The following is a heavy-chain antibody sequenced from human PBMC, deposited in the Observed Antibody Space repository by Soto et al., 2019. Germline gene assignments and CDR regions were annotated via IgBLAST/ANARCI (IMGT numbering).Heavy chain of an antibody. CDR1: GGSINSGTYH. CDR3: ASHRSWWPFDQ. D-gene: IGHD2-15*01. V-gene: IGHV4-39*01. Sequence: QLQLQESGPGLVKPSETLSLTCTVSGGSINSGTYHWGWIRQPPGKGLEWIGSISYSGSTFYNSSLKSRVTISVDTSKNQFSLKLSSVTAADTAVYYCASHRSWWPFDQWGQGTLVTVSS. J-gene: IGHJ4*02. CDR2: ISYSGST.